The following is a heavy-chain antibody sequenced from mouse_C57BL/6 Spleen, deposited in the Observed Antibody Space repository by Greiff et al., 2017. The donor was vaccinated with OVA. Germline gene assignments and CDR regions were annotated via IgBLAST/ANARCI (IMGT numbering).Heavy chain of an antibody. CDR1: GYTFTSYW. CDR2: IHPNSGST. D-gene: IGHD2-3*01. J-gene: IGHJ2*01. Sequence: VQLQESGAELVKPGASVKLSCKASGYTFTSYWMHWVTQRPGQGLEWIGMIHPNSGSTNYNEKFKSKATLTVDKSSSTAYMQLISLTSEDSAVYYCARSDDGYYAPFDYWGQGTTLTVSS. CDR3: ARSDDGYYAPFDY. V-gene: IGHV1-64*01.